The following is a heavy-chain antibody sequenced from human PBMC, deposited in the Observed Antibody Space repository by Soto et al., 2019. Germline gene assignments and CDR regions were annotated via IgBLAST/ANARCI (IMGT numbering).Heavy chain of an antibody. CDR2: IYYSGST. CDR3: ASHDYAHYGIDV. V-gene: IGHV4-30-4*01. CDR1: GGSISSGDYY. D-gene: IGHD4-17*01. J-gene: IGHJ6*02. Sequence: SETLSLTCTVSGGSISSGDYYWSWIRQPPGKGLEWIGYIYYSGSTYYNPSLKSRVTISVDTSKNQFSLKLSSVTAADTAVYYCASHDYAHYGIDVWGQGTTVTV.